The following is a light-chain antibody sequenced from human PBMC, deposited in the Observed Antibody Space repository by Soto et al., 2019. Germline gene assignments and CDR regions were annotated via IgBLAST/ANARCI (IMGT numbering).Light chain of an antibody. CDR3: QKADTFPLA. Sequence: DIQMTQSPSSVSAYVGDSVTITCRASQDISRWLAWYQQKPGKAPRLLIYAASTLESGVPSRFRGSGSGTPFTLTITTLRPEDFATYYCQKADTFPLAFGGGTKLEI. CDR2: AAS. J-gene: IGKJ4*02. CDR1: QDISRW. V-gene: IGKV1-12*01.